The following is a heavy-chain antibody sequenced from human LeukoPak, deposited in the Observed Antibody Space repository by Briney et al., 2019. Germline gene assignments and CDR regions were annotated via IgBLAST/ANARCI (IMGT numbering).Heavy chain of an antibody. CDR3: ARGNCSGGSCYLSLTTIDY. V-gene: IGHV4-34*01. D-gene: IGHD2-15*01. Sequence: SETLSLTCAVYGGSFSGYYWSWIRPPPGKGLEWIGEINHSGSTNYNPSLKSRVTISVDTSKNQFSLKLSSVTAADTAVYYCARGNCSGGSCYLSLTTIDYWGQGTLVTVSS. J-gene: IGHJ4*02. CDR1: GGSFSGYY. CDR2: INHSGST.